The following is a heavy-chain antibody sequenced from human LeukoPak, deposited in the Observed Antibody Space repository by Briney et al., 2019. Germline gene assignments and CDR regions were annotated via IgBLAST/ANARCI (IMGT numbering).Heavy chain of an antibody. V-gene: IGHV3-21*01. D-gene: IGHD3-22*01. Sequence: GGSLRLSCAASGFTFSSYSMNWVRQAPGKGLEWVSSISSSSSYIYYADSVKGRFTISRDNAENSLYLQMNSLRAEDTAVYYCAMGDSSGYWYFQHWGQGTLVTVSS. CDR3: AMGDSSGYWYFQH. CDR2: ISSSSSYI. J-gene: IGHJ1*01. CDR1: GFTFSSYS.